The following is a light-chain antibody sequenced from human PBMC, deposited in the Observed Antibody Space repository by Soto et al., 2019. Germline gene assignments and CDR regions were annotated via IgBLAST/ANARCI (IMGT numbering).Light chain of an antibody. V-gene: IGKV1-5*03. CDR3: QQYSTDLP. Sequence: DIQMTQSPYTLSAFVGDRVTITCRASQSISSWLAWYQQKPGKAPKVLIYTASSLESGVTSRFSGSGAGTEFTLTISSLQPDDVATYYCQQYSTDLPFGQGTNVELK. CDR1: QSISSW. CDR2: TAS. J-gene: IGKJ1*01.